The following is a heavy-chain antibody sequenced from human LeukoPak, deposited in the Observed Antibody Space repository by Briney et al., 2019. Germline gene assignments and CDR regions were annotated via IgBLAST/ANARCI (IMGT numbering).Heavy chain of an antibody. V-gene: IGHV3-73*01. D-gene: IGHD5-24*01. Sequence: GGSLKLSCVASGFTFSGSAMHWVRQASGKGLEWVGRIRSKANSYATAYAASVKGRFTMSRDDSKNTANLQMNSLETEDTAVYYCIGSLHGYNLDYWGQGTLVTVSS. CDR2: IRSKANSYAT. J-gene: IGHJ4*02. CDR1: GFTFSGSA. CDR3: IGSLHGYNLDY.